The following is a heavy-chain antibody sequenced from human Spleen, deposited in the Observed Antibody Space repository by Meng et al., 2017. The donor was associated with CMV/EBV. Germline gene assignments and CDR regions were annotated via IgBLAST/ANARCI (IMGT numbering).Heavy chain of an antibody. Sequence: GESLKISCAGSGFTFSSYEMNWVRQAPGKGLEWVSTITNGGDSTYYADSVKGRFTISRDNSKNTLYLQMNSLRAEDTAVYYCAKQLRVVVIAPVDYWGQGTLVTVSS. V-gene: IGHV3-23*01. CDR3: AKQLRVVVIAPVDY. D-gene: IGHD2-21*01. J-gene: IGHJ4*02. CDR1: GFTFSSYE. CDR2: ITNGGDST.